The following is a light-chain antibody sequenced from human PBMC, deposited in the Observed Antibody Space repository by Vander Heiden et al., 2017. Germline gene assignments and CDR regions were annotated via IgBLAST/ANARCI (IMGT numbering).Light chain of an antibody. J-gene: IGKJ3*01. V-gene: IGKV1-39*01. CDR2: GAS. Sequence: DIQMTQSPSSLSASVGDRVTITCRASQSISSHLNWYQQKPGKAPKLLIHGASSFQSGVPSRFSGSASGTDFTLTVSSLQPEDFATYYCQQSYSTPFTFGHGTKVDIK. CDR3: QQSYSTPFT. CDR1: QSISSH.